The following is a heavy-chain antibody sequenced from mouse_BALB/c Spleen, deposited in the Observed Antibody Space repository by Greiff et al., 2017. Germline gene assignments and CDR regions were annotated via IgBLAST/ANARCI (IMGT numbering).Heavy chain of an antibody. D-gene: IGHD4-1*01. V-gene: IGHV5-9*03. CDR1: GFTFSSYT. CDR2: ISSGGGNT. Sequence: EVQRVESGGGLVKPGGSLKLSCAASGFTFSSYTMPWVRQTPEKRLEWVATISSGGGNTYYPDSVKGRFTISRDNAKNNLYLQMSSLRSEDTALYYCARYGNPLGFAYWGQGTLVTVSA. J-gene: IGHJ3*01. CDR3: ARYGNPLGFAY.